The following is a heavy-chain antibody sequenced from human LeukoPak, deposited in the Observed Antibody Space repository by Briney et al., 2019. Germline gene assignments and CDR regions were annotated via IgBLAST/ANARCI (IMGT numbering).Heavy chain of an antibody. J-gene: IGHJ4*02. D-gene: IGHD3-22*01. Sequence: GGSLRLSCAASGFTVSSNYMSWVRQAPGKGLEWVSYISSSSSTIYYADSVKGRFTISRDNAKNSLYLQMNSLRAEDTAVYYCARDRRYYDSSGYYKRNDYWGQGTLVTVSS. CDR3: ARDRRYYDSSGYYKRNDY. V-gene: IGHV3-48*04. CDR1: GFTVSSNY. CDR2: ISSSSSTI.